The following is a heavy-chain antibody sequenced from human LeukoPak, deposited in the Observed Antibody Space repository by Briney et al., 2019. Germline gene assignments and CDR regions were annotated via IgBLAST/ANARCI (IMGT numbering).Heavy chain of an antibody. J-gene: IGHJ4*02. V-gene: IGHV3-23*01. CDR3: TKRIDGAGSYYIDF. CDR2: IGGTDATT. Sequence: GGSLRLSCAASGFTFRNYVMNWVRQAPGKGLECDSAIGGTDATTFYAAFVKGRFTISRGNSRNTLYLQMNSLRAEDTAVYYCTKRIDGAGSYYIDFWGQGTVVTVSS. D-gene: IGHD3-10*01. CDR1: GFTFRNYV.